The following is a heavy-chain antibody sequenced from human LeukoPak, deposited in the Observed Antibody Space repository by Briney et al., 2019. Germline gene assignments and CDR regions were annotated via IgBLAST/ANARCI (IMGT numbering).Heavy chain of an antibody. CDR1: GFTFSSYS. CDR3: ARREYCSSTSCYAENGYYGMDV. CDR2: ISSSSSTI. V-gene: IGHV3-48*04. Sequence: PGGPLRLSCAASGFTFSSYSMNWVRQAPGKGLEWVSYISSSSSTIYYADSVKGRFTISRDNAKNSLYLQMNSLRAEDTAVYYCARREYCSSTSCYAENGYYGMDVWGQGTTVTVSS. D-gene: IGHD2-2*01. J-gene: IGHJ6*02.